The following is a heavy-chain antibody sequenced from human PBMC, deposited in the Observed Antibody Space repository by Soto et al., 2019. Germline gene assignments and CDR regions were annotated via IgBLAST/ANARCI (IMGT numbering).Heavy chain of an antibody. CDR2: INPNSGGT. D-gene: IGHD3-22*01. Sequence: QVQLVQSGAEVKKPGASVKVSCKASGYTFTGYYMHWVRQAPGQGLEWMGWINPNSGGTNYAQKFQGWGTMTRDTYISTAYMELRRLRSDDTAVYYCARAPYYYDSSGTTYSYGMDVWGQGTTVTVSS. V-gene: IGHV1-2*04. J-gene: IGHJ6*02. CDR1: GYTFTGYY. CDR3: ARAPYYYDSSGTTYSYGMDV.